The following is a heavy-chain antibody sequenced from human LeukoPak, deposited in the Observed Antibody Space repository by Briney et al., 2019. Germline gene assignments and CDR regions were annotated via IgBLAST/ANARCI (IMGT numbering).Heavy chain of an antibody. J-gene: IGHJ4*02. D-gene: IGHD1-1*01. CDR1: GFTFTSSA. CDR3: ATDDVTTGTRTALGY. CDR2: IVVGSGNT. V-gene: IGHV1-58*01. Sequence: GASLKVSCKASGFTFTSSAVQWVRQARGQGLEWIGWIVVGSGNTNYAQKFQERVTINRDMSTSTAYMELGSLRSEDTAVYYCATDDVTTGTRTALGYWGQGTLVTVSS.